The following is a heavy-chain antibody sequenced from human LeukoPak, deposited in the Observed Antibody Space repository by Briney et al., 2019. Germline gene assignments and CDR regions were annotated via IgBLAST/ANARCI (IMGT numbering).Heavy chain of an antibody. V-gene: IGHV1-69*13. D-gene: IGHD2-15*01. Sequence: ASVKVSCKASGGTFSSYAISWVRQAPGQGLEWMGGTIPIFGTANYAQKFQGRVTITADESTSTAYMELSSLRSEDTAVYYCASGPYCSGGSCYSVSADYYYYYMDVWGKGTTVTISS. J-gene: IGHJ6*03. CDR3: ASGPYCSGGSCYSVSADYYYYYMDV. CDR2: TIPIFGTA. CDR1: GGTFSSYA.